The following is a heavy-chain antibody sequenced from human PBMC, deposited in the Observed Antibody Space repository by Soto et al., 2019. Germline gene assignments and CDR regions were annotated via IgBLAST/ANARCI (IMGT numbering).Heavy chain of an antibody. CDR3: ARIGIPYIAAAGTEAFDI. V-gene: IGHV3-23*01. J-gene: IGHJ3*02. CDR2: ISTSGAIT. Sequence: GGSLRLSCTASRFTFSGYALSWVRQAPGKGLEWVSAISTSGAITYYAESVRGRFTISIDNAKNSLYLQMNSLRAEDTAVYYCARIGIPYIAAAGTEAFDIWGQGTMVTVSS. D-gene: IGHD6-13*01. CDR1: RFTFSGYA.